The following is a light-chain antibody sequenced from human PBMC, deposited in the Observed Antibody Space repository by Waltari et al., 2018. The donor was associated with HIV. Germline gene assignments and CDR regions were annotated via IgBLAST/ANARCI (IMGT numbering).Light chain of an antibody. V-gene: IGLV1-40*01. J-gene: IGLJ1*01. CDR2: GNT. CDR3: QSYDSGLSAYV. CDR1: SSNSGGGYD. Sequence: QSVLTQPPSVSGAPVQRVTISCTGSSSNSGGGYDGHWFQQLPGTAPKLLIYGNTNRPSGVPDRFSGSKSGTSASLAITGLQAEDEADYYCQSYDSGLSAYVFGTGTKVTVL.